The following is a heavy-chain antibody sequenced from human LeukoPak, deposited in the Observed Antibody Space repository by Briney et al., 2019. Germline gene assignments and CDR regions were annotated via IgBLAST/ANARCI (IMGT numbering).Heavy chain of an antibody. V-gene: IGHV4-34*01. CDR2: INHSGST. D-gene: IGHD6-13*01. CDR1: GGSFSGYY. J-gene: IGHJ6*02. CDR3: ARSRIAAARYGMDV. Sequence: SATLSLTCAVYGGSFSGYYWSWIRQPPGKGLEWIGEINHSGSTNYNPSLKSRVTISVDTSKNQFSLKLSSVTAADTAVYYCARSRIAAARYGMDVCGQGTTVTVSS.